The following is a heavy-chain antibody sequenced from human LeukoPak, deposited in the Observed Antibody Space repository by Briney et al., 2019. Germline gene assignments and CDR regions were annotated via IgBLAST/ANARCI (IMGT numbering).Heavy chain of an antibody. CDR3: VRWQYCGGNCFFSAFDI. Sequence: SETLSPTCTVFDCSISSSYWSWIRQSPGKGLEWIGYIPHSGNTNSSPPLKSRVTISVDTPKNQFSLKLNSVTAADTAIYYCVRWQYCGGNCFFSAFDIWGQGKMVTVSS. V-gene: IGHV4-59*01. CDR1: DCSISSSY. D-gene: IGHD2-21*01. J-gene: IGHJ3*02. CDR2: IPHSGNT.